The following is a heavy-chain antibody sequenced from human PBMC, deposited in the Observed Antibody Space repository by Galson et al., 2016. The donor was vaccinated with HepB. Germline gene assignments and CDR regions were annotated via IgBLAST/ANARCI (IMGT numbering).Heavy chain of an antibody. Sequence: SLRLSCAASGFAFSSYDMNWVRQAPGKGLEWVSSISGSGVSIYFADSVKGRFTISRDNAKNSLFLQMNSLRDEDTAIYYCARDAFDIPAAVYAIDYWGQGTLVIVSS. CDR3: ARDAFDIPAAVYAIDY. CDR2: ISGSGVSI. V-gene: IGHV3-48*03. D-gene: IGHD6-13*01. J-gene: IGHJ4*02. CDR1: GFAFSSYD.